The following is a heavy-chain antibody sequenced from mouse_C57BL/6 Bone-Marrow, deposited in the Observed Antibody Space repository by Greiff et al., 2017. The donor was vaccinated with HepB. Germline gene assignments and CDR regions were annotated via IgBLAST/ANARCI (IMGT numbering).Heavy chain of an antibody. J-gene: IGHJ2*01. CDR1: GFNIKDYY. D-gene: IGHD1-1*01. V-gene: IGHV14-2*01. CDR3: ARSLLRPYYFDY. CDR2: IDPEDGET. Sequence: EVKLVESGAELVKPGASVKLSCTASGFNIKDYYMHWVKQRTEQGLEWIGRIDPEDGETKYAPKFQGKATITADTSSNTAYLQLSSLTSEDTAVYYCARSLLRPYYFDYWGQGTTLTVSS.